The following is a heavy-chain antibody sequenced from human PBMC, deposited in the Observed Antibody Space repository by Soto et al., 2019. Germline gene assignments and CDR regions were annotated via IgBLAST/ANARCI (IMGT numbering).Heavy chain of an antibody. CDR1: GYPFTGYY. J-gene: IGHJ3*02. CDR3: ARSPDIVVVVAATFEGAFDI. Sequence: ASVKLSCKASGYPFTGYYMHWVRQAPGQGLEWMGWINPNSGGTNYAQKFQGWVTMTRDTSISTAYMELSRLRSDDTAVYYCARSPDIVVVVAATFEGAFDIWGQGTMVTVSS. V-gene: IGHV1-2*04. CDR2: INPNSGGT. D-gene: IGHD2-15*01.